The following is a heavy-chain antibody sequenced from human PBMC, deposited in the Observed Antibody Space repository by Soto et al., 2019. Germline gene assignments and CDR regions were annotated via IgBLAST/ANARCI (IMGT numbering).Heavy chain of an antibody. D-gene: IGHD6-13*01. V-gene: IGHV1-69*08. CDR1: GGTFSSYT. CDR3: ARDTFSAAAGTAYYYYGMDV. CDR2: IIPILAIA. J-gene: IGHJ6*02. Sequence: QVQLVQSGAEVKKPGSSVKVSCKASGGTFSSYTISWVRQAPGQGLEWMGRIIPILAIANYAQKFQGRVTITADKSTSTAYMELSSLRSEDTAVYYCARDTFSAAAGTAYYYYGMDVWGQGTTVTVSS.